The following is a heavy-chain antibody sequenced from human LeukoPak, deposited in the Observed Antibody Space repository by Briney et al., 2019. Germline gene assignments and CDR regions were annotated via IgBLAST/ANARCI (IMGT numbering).Heavy chain of an antibody. J-gene: IGHJ4*02. CDR2: INHSGST. Sequence: SETLSLTCAVYGGSFSGYYWSWIRQPPGKGLEWIGEINHSGSTNYNPSLKSRVTISVDTSKNQFSLKLSSVTAADTAVYYCASGKYYYDSSGYYPFDHWGQGTLVTVSS. CDR3: ASGKYYYDSSGYYPFDH. V-gene: IGHV4-34*01. CDR1: GGSFSGYY. D-gene: IGHD3-22*01.